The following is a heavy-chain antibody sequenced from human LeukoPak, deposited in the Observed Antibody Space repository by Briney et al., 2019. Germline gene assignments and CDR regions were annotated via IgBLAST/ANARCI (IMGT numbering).Heavy chain of an antibody. Sequence: GGSLRLSCAASGFTFDDYGMSWVRQAPGKGLEWVSGINWNGGSTGYADSVKGRFTISRDNSKNTLYLQMNRLRVEDTAVYYCAREGEDYGDYPEYWGQGTLVTVSS. D-gene: IGHD4-17*01. V-gene: IGHV3-20*04. CDR3: AREGEDYGDYPEY. J-gene: IGHJ4*02. CDR1: GFTFDDYG. CDR2: INWNGGST.